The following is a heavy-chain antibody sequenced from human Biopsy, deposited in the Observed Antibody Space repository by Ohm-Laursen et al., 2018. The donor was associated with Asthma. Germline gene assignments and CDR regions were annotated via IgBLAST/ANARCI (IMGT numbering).Heavy chain of an antibody. CDR3: ARCQVGYSSGWSLLLKKIYYSGMDV. V-gene: IGHV1-69*13. CDR1: GGTFSNFA. D-gene: IGHD6-19*01. J-gene: IGHJ6*02. Sequence: SVKVSCKAPGGTFSNFAISWVRQAPGQGLEWLGGIMTVFGTTNYAQKFQGRVAITADESTSTAYMEVTSLRSEDTAIYYCARCQVGYSSGWSLLLKKIYYSGMDVRGQGTAVTVSS. CDR2: IMTVFGTT.